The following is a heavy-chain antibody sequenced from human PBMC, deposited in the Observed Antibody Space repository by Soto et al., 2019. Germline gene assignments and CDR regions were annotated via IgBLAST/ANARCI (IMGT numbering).Heavy chain of an antibody. CDR1: GGSISSGGYY. CDR3: AGDVGAARPGWFDP. V-gene: IGHV4-31*03. Sequence: SETLSLTCTVSGGSISSGGYYWSWIRQHPGKGLEWIGYIYYSGSTYYNPSLKSRVTISVDTSKNQFSLKLSSVTAADTAVYYCAGDVGAARPGWFDPWGQGTLVTVSS. CDR2: IYYSGST. D-gene: IGHD6-6*01. J-gene: IGHJ5*02.